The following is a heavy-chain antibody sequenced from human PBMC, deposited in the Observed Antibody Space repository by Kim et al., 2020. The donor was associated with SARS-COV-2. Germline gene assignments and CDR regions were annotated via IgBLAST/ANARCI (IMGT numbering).Heavy chain of an antibody. D-gene: IGHD6-25*01. CDR2: IKKDGSEK. J-gene: IGHJ6*02. CDR1: GFTLSSYW. V-gene: IGHV3-7*01. CDR3: ARESSSGGYYDGMDV. Sequence: GGSLRLSCAASGFTLSSYWMSWVRQAPGKGLEWVANIKKDGSEKYYVDSVKGRFTISRDNAKNSLYLQMKSLRAEDTAVYCCARESSSGGYYDGMDVWGQGTTVTVSS.